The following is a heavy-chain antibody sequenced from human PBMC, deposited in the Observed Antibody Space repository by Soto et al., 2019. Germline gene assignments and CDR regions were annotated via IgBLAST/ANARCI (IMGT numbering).Heavy chain of an antibody. Sequence: SVKVSCKTSGYTFTGYHIHWVRQAPGQGLEWMGWINTKTGDTNYEQKFEGWVQMTRDTSINTAYVQVSRLTSDDTAVYDCARWVGASNWFDPWGQGTQVTVSS. CDR2: INTKTGDT. CDR1: GYTFTGYH. D-gene: IGHD1-26*01. J-gene: IGHJ5*02. CDR3: ARWVGASNWFDP. V-gene: IGHV1-2*04.